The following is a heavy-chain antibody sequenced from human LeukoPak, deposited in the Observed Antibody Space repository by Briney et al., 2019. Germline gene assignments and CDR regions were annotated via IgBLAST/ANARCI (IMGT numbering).Heavy chain of an antibody. CDR1: GFTVSSKY. V-gene: IGHV3-66*01. J-gene: IGHJ3*02. CDR2: ISSGVST. CDR3: ARTGANGAFDI. D-gene: IGHD2-8*01. Sequence: GGCLRLSCAASGFTVSSKYMSWVRQAPGKGLEWVSVISSGVSTYYADSVKGRFTISRDNSMNTLYLQMNSLRVEDTAVYYCARTGANGAFDIWGQGTMVTVSS.